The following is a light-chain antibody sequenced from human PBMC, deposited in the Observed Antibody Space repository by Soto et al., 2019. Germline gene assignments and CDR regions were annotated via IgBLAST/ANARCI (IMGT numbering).Light chain of an antibody. CDR2: AAS. Sequence: SPSSLSASVGDRVTITCRASQGISSYLAWYQQKPGKAPKLLIYAASTLQSGVPSRFSGSGSAPDFTITISRMQNDDFATYYCQQYNSYPITFGQVTRLEIK. CDR1: QGISSY. J-gene: IGKJ5*01. CDR3: QQYNSYPIT. V-gene: IGKV1-9*01.